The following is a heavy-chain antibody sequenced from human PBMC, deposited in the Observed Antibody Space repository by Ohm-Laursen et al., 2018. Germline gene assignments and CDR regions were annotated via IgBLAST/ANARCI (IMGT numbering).Heavy chain of an antibody. CDR2: IYSSGST. D-gene: IGHD2-15*01. CDR3: ARINGYCNGGNCFNWFDP. J-gene: IGHJ5*02. CDR1: GGSISSYY. Sequence: SDTLSLTCTVSGGSISSYYWSWIRQPAGKGLEWIGRIYSSGSTNYSPSLKSRVTMSVDTSKNQFSLKLSSVTAADTAVYYCARINGYCNGGNCFNWFDPWGQGTLVTVSS. V-gene: IGHV4-4*07.